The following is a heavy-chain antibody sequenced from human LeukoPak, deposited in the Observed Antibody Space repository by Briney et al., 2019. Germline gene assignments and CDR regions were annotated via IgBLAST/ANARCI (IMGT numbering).Heavy chain of an antibody. D-gene: IGHD3-10*01. J-gene: IGHJ6*03. V-gene: IGHV3-7*01. CDR3: ARVMEGRRRVWFGELGVYNHYYMDV. CDR2: IKQDGSEK. CDR1: GFTFSNYA. Sequence: GGSLRLSCAASGFTFSNYAMSWVRQAPGKGLEWVVNIKQDGSEKYYVDSGKGRFTISRDNAKNSLYLQMNSLRAEDTAVYYCARVMEGRRRVWFGELGVYNHYYMDVWGKGTTVTVSS.